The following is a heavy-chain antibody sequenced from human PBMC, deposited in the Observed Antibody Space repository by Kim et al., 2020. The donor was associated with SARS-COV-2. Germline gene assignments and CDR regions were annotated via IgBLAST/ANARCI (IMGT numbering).Heavy chain of an antibody. J-gene: IGHJ5*02. CDR1: GGSISSYY. Sequence: SETLSLTCTVSGGSISSYYWSWIRQPPGKGLEWIGYIYYSGSTNYNPSLKSRVTISVDTSKNQFSLKLSSVTAADTAVYYCARDKRLGITGTIGWFDPWGQGILVTVSS. CDR2: IYYSGST. D-gene: IGHD1-7*01. CDR3: ARDKRLGITGTIGWFDP. V-gene: IGHV4-59*01.